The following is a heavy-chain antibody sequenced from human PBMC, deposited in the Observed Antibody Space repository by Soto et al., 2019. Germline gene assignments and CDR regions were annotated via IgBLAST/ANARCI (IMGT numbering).Heavy chain of an antibody. CDR3: ARRSSSWYFDY. CDR2: ISGSGGST. Sequence: GGSLRLSCAASGFTFSSYAMSGVRQAPGKGLEWVSAISGSGGSTYYADSVKGRLTISRDNSKNTLYLQMNSLRAEDTAVYYCARRSSSWYFDYWGQGTLVTVSS. CDR1: GFTFSSYA. V-gene: IGHV3-23*01. J-gene: IGHJ4*02. D-gene: IGHD6-13*01.